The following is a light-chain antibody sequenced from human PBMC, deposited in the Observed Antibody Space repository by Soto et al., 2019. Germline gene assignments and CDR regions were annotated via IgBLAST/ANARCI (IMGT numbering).Light chain of an antibody. J-gene: IGKJ2*01. CDR3: QQYNKWPRT. Sequence: EIVMTQSAATLSVSTGERATLSCRASQSISSDVAWYQQKPGQAPRLLIYGASTTATGIPARFSGSGSGTEFTLTISSLQSEDFAVYNCQQYNKWPRTFGQGTKVAIK. CDR1: QSISSD. V-gene: IGKV3-15*01. CDR2: GAS.